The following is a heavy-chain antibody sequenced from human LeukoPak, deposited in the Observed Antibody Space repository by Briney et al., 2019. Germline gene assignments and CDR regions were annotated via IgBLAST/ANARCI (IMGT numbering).Heavy chain of an antibody. Sequence: PGRSLRLSCAASGFTFSSYGMHWVRQAPGKGLEWVAVISYDGSNKYYGDSVKGRFTISRDNSKNTLYLQMSSLRVEDTAVYYCARNDRGAFDIWGQGTMVTVSS. CDR2: ISYDGSNK. D-gene: IGHD3-22*01. CDR1: GFTFSSYG. CDR3: ARNDRGAFDI. J-gene: IGHJ3*02. V-gene: IGHV3-30*03.